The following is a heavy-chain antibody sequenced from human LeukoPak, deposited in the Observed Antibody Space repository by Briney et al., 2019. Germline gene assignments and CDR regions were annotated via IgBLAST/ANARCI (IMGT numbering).Heavy chain of an antibody. J-gene: IGHJ4*02. CDR3: ARLTRLSTSPDRYYLDY. CDR2: IYTSGGT. V-gene: IGHV4-4*09. Sequence: SETMSLTCTVSGDSISSYYWSWIRQPPGKGLEWIGYIYTSGGTNYIPSLKGRVTISIDTSKNQFSLKLSSVTAADSAVYYCARLTRLSTSPDRYYLDYWGQGTLVTVSS. D-gene: IGHD6-6*01. CDR1: GDSISSYY.